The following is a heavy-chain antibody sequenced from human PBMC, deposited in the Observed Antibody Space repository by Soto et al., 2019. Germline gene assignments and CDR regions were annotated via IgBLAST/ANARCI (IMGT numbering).Heavy chain of an antibody. CDR3: ARVSGSYYYGMDV. CDR2: IYYSGTT. CDR1: GYSISSSNW. D-gene: IGHD1-26*01. J-gene: IGHJ6*02. V-gene: IGHV4-28*03. Sequence: SETLSLTCAVSGYSISSSNWWGWIWQPPGKGLEWIGYIYYSGTTYYNPSLKSRVTMSVDTSKNQFSLKLTSVTAVDTAVYYCARVSGSYYYGMDVWGQGTTVTVSS.